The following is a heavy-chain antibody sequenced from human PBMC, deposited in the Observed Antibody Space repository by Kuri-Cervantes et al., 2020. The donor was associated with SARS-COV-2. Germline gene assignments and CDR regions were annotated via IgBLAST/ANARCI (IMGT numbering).Heavy chain of an antibody. D-gene: IGHD1-26*01. CDR2: IYYSGST. Sequence: SQTLSLTCAVYGGSFSGYYWSWIRQPPGKGLEWIGSIYYSGSTYYNPSLKSRVTISVDTSKNQFSLKLSSVTAADTAVYYCARGSPPVGGYHNWFDPWGQGTLVTGSS. CDR1: GGSFSGYY. CDR3: ARGSPPVGGYHNWFDP. V-gene: IGHV4-34*01. J-gene: IGHJ5*02.